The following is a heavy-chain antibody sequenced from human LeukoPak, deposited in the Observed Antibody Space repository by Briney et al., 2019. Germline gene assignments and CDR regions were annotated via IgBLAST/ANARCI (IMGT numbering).Heavy chain of an antibody. CDR1: GFTFSDYN. CDR2: ISSTSNTI. Sequence: GGSLRLSCSVSGFTFSDYNMNWFRQAPGKGLEWLSYISSTSNTIYYADSLGGRFTVSRDNAKNSVYLQMNSLRAEDTAVYYCAKEGYYYGSGDAFDVWGQGTMVTVSS. J-gene: IGHJ3*01. CDR3: AKEGYYYGSGDAFDV. V-gene: IGHV3-48*04. D-gene: IGHD3-22*01.